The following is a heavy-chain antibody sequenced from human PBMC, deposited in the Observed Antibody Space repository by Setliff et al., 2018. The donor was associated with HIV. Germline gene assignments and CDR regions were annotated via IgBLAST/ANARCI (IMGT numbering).Heavy chain of an antibody. CDR1: GYTLTSYA. D-gene: IGHD1-26*01. CDR2: NNPSSGGT. J-gene: IGHJ6*03. CDR3: ATWGGSPDGYFYYYMDV. Sequence: ASVKVSCKASGYTLTSYAITWVRQAPGQGLEWMGRNNPSSGGTNYAPKFQGRVTMTRDKSISTAYMELSRLRSDDTAVYYCATWGGSPDGYFYYYMDVWGKGTTVTVSS. V-gene: IGHV1-2*06.